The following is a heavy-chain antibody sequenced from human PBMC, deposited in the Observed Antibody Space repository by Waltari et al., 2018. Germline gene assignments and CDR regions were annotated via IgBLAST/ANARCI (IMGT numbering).Heavy chain of an antibody. CDR3: VRESFGNDI. CDR2: IKREIDGGTA. CDR1: GFTFNNAW. D-gene: IGHD3-10*01. V-gene: IGHV3-15*01. Sequence: EVQLVESGGGLVKPGESLRPSCVGSGFTFNNAWMSWVRQAPGKGLEWVGRIKREIDGGTAEYVESVKDRFTISRDDSKDTLYLQMNSLKSEDSAVYFCVRESFGNDIWGQGTLVTVSS. J-gene: IGHJ4*02.